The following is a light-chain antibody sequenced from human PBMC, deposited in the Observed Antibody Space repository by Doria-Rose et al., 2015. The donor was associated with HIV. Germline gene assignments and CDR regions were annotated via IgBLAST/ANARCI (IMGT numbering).Light chain of an antibody. Sequence: TQSPGTLSLSPGERATLSCRASQSFSSTYLAWCQQKPGQAPSLLIYDGSTRATGIPDRFSASGSGTDFTLTINRLEPEDFALYYCHQCGTSWTFGQGTKVEI. CDR3: HQCGTSWT. V-gene: IGKV3-20*01. J-gene: IGKJ1*01. CDR2: DGS. CDR1: QSFSSTY.